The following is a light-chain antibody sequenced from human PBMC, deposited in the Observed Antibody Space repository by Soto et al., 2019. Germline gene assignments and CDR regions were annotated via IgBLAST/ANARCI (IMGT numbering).Light chain of an antibody. V-gene: IGKV3-11*01. CDR2: DAS. CDR1: QSVSSY. CDR3: QQRSNWPPT. Sequence: EIVLTQSPATLSLSPLEIATLSFRASQSVSSYLAWYQQKPGQAPRLLIYDASNRATGIPARFSGSGSGTDFTLTISSLEPEDFAVYYCQQRSNWPPTFGGGTKVDIK. J-gene: IGKJ4*01.